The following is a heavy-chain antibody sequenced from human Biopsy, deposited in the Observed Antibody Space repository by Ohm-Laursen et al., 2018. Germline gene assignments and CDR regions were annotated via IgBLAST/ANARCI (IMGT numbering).Heavy chain of an antibody. J-gene: IGHJ2*01. Sequence: SDTLSLTCSVSGDSISSYYWTWIRQHPGKGREWFGNVYYTGSTDYNPSLQSRVTISVDTSKNHFSLRLRSVTPADTAIYCARDRGYYSDRTVPGYFDLWGRGTLVTVSS. CDR3: ARDRGYYSDRTVPGYFDL. CDR2: VYYTGST. D-gene: IGHD3-22*01. CDR1: GDSISSYY. V-gene: IGHV4-59*01.